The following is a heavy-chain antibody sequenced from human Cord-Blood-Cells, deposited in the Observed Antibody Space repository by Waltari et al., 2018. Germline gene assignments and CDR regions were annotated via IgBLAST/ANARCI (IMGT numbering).Heavy chain of an antibody. J-gene: IGHJ6*03. CDR1: GGSISSSSYY. V-gene: IGHV4-39*01. Sequence: QLQLQESGPGLVKPSETLSLTCTVSGGSISSSSYYWGWIRQPPGKGLEWIGSIYYSGSTDYNPSLKSRVTISVDTSKNQFSLKLSSVTAADTAVYYCARQGSSWDNYYYMDVWGKGTTVTVSS. CDR2: IYYSGST. CDR3: ARQGSSWDNYYYMDV. D-gene: IGHD6-13*01.